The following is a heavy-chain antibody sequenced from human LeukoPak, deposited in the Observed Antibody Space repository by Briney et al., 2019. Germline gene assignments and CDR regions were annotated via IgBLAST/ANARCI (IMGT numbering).Heavy chain of an antibody. Sequence: SETLSLTCTVSGGSISSSSYYWGWIRQPPGKGLEWIGSIYYSGSTNYDPSLKSRVTISVDTSKNQFSLKLSSVTAADTAVYYCARDRTSRKSSSWYYYYGMNVWGQGTTVTVSS. CDR2: IYYSGST. CDR3: ARDRTSRKSSSWYYYYGMNV. CDR1: GGSISSSSYY. V-gene: IGHV4-39*07. D-gene: IGHD6-13*01. J-gene: IGHJ6*02.